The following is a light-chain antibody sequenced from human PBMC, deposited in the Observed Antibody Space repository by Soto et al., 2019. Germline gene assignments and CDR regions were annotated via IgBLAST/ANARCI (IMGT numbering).Light chain of an antibody. CDR3: QEYGSSHYT. CDR1: PSVSSSY. V-gene: IGKV3-20*01. CDR2: GAS. Sequence: EIVLTQSPGTLSLSPGERATLSCRASPSVSSSYLAWYQQKPGQAPRLRIYGASISATGIPDRFSGSGSGSDFTLTISRLETEDFAVYYCQEYGSSHYTFGQRTKLEIK. J-gene: IGKJ2*01.